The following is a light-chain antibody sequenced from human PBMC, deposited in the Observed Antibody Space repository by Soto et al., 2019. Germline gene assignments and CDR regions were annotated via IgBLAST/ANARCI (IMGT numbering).Light chain of an antibody. Sequence: QSALTQPASVSGSPGQSITISCTGTSSDVGSYNLVSWYQQHPGKAPKLMIFEVTKRPSGVSNRFSGSKSGNTASLTISGLQGADEADYYCCSYAGSRSYVVFGGGTKLTVL. J-gene: IGLJ2*01. CDR1: SSDVGSYNL. CDR2: EVT. V-gene: IGLV2-23*02. CDR3: CSYAGSRSYVV.